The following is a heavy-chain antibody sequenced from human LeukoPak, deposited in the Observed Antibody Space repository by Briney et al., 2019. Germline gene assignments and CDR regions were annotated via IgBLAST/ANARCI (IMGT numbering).Heavy chain of an antibody. D-gene: IGHD3-22*01. V-gene: IGHV1-69*01. CDR1: GGTISSYA. Sequence: GSSVKVSCKASGGTISSYAISWVRQAPGQGLEWMGGIIPIFGTANYAQKFQGRVTITADESTSTAYMELSSLRSEDTAVYYCATIGSYYYDSSGYYPWGQGTLVTVSS. CDR3: ATIGSYYYDSSGYYP. J-gene: IGHJ5*02. CDR2: IIPIFGTA.